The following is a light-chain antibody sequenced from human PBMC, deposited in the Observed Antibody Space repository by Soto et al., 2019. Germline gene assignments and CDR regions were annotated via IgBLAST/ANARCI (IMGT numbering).Light chain of an antibody. CDR1: QSISIW. V-gene: IGKV1-5*03. CDR2: KAS. Sequence: DIQMTQSPSTLSASVGDRVAITCRASQSISIWLAWSQQKPGKAPKLLIYKASSLESGVPSRFSGSGSGTEFTLTISSLQPDDFATYYCQQYNDYSWTFGQGTKVEIK. J-gene: IGKJ1*01. CDR3: QQYNDYSWT.